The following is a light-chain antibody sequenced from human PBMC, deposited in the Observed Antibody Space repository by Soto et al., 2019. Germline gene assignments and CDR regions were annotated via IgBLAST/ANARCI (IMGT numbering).Light chain of an antibody. CDR1: SSDVGAYNY. J-gene: IGLJ3*02. CDR3: SSYTGSNNLHVL. Sequence: QSVLTQPPSASGSPGQSVTISCTGTSSDVGAYNYVSWYQQHPGKAPKVMIYEVNKRPSGVPDRFSGSKSGNTASLTVSGLQAEDEADYYCSSYTGSNNLHVLFGGGTQLTVL. V-gene: IGLV2-8*01. CDR2: EVN.